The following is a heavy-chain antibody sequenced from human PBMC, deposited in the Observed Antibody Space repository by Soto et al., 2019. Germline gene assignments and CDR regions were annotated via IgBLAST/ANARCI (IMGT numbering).Heavy chain of an antibody. CDR1: DVTSSNAW. Sequence: GGFLRHSCAAADVTSSNAWMNWVRKAPGKGLEWVGRIKSKTDGGTTDYAAPVKGRFTISRDDSKNTLYLQMNSLKTEDTAVYYCTTDPVTMIVVVPSSGWGQGTLVTVSS. CDR3: TTDPVTMIVVVPSSG. J-gene: IGHJ4*02. D-gene: IGHD3-22*01. V-gene: IGHV3-15*07. CDR2: IKSKTDGGTT.